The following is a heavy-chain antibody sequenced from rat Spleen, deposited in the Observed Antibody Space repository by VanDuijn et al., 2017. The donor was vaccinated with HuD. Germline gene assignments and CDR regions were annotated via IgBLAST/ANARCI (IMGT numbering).Heavy chain of an antibody. Sequence: EVQLVESGGGLVQPGRSLKLSCVASGFTFSSYWMYWIRQAPGKGLEWVSSINTDGGSTFYPDSVKGRFTISRDNAKSTLYLQMTSLRSEDTAIYYCARRYDFDYWGQGVMVTVSS. D-gene: IGHD2-1*01. CDR1: GFTFSSYW. CDR3: ARRYDFDY. J-gene: IGHJ2*01. CDR2: INTDGGST. V-gene: IGHV5-58*01.